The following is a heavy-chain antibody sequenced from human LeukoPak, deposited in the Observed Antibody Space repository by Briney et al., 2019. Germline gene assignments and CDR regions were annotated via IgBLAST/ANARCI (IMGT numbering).Heavy chain of an antibody. J-gene: IGHJ3*02. Sequence: GGSLRLSCAASGFTFSSYGMHWVRQAPGKGLEWVAVIWYDGSNKYYADSVKGRFTISRDNSKNTLYLQMNSLRAEDTAVYYCARENGYSSGPGAFDIWGQGTMVTVSS. CDR2: IWYDGSNK. CDR3: ARENGYSSGPGAFDI. D-gene: IGHD6-19*01. V-gene: IGHV3-33*01. CDR1: GFTFSSYG.